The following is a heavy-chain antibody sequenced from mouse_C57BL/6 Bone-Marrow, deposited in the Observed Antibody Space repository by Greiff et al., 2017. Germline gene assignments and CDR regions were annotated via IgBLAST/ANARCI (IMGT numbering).Heavy chain of an antibody. V-gene: IGHV1-81*01. D-gene: IGHD3-2*02. Sequence: QVQLQQSGAELARPGASVKLSCKASGYTFTSYGISWVKQRTGQGLEWIGEIYPRSGNTYYNEKFKGKATLTADKSSSTAYMELRSLTSEDSAVYFWAPGGPRQLRLRGFDYWGQGTTLTVSS. CDR2: IYPRSGNT. J-gene: IGHJ2*01. CDR1: GYTFTSYG. CDR3: APGGPRQLRLRGFDY.